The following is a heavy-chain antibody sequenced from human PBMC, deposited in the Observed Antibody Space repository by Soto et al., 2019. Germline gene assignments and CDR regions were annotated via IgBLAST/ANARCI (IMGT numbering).Heavy chain of an antibody. CDR1: GFSLSTSGVG. V-gene: IGHV2-5*02. CDR3: AHYDGYYDSSGYYSFDY. Sequence: SGPTLVNPTQTLTLTCTFSGFSLSTSGVGVGWIRQPPGKALEWLALIYWDDDKRYSPSLKSRLTITKDTSKNQVVLTMTNMDPVDTATYYCAHYDGYYDSSGYYSFDYWGQGTLVTVSS. J-gene: IGHJ4*02. D-gene: IGHD3-22*01. CDR2: IYWDDDK.